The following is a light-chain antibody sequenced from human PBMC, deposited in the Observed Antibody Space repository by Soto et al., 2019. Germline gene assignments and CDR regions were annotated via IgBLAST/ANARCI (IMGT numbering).Light chain of an antibody. V-gene: IGKV1-27*01. CDR1: QGINNY. J-gene: IGKJ4*01. Sequence: DIQMTQSPSSLSASVGDRVTITCRASQGINNYLAWFQQKPGKVPKLLISAASTLQSGVQSRFSGSGSGTDFSLTIDSLQPEDVATYYCHNYDTAPLTFGGGTKVEI. CDR2: AAS. CDR3: HNYDTAPLT.